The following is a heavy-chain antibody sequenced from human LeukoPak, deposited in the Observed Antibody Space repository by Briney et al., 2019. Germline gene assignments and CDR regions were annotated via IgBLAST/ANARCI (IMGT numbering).Heavy chain of an antibody. CDR3: ARDLCSGGSCYYYGMDV. Sequence: GGSLRLSCAASGFTFSSYGMHWVRQAPGKGLEWVAVIWYDGSNKYYADSVKGRFTISRDNSKNTLYLQMNSLRAEDPAVYYCARDLCSGGSCYYYGMDVWGQGTTVTVSS. CDR2: IWYDGSNK. CDR1: GFTFSSYG. D-gene: IGHD2-15*01. J-gene: IGHJ6*02. V-gene: IGHV3-33*01.